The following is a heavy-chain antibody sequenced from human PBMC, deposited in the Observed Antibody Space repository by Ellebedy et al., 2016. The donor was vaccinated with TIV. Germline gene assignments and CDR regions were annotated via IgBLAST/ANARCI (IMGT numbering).Heavy chain of an antibody. D-gene: IGHD1-1*01. CDR3: ARAGTLDS. J-gene: IGHJ5*01. Sequence: AASVKVSCKASGYTFTTYTLSWVRQAPGQGLEWMGWINTNTAYPIYAQGFTGRFVFSLDTSASTTYLQINSLQAEDTAVYYCARAGTLDSWGQGTLVTVAS. CDR1: GYTFTTYT. CDR2: INTNTAYP. V-gene: IGHV7-4-1*02.